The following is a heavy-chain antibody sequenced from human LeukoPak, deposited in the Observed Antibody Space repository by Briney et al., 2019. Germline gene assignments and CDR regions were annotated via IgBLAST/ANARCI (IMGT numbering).Heavy chain of an antibody. J-gene: IGHJ4*02. Sequence: GGSLRLSCAAFGFTFSSYAMHWVRQAPGKGLEWVAVISYDGSNKYYADSVKGRFTISRDNSKNTLYLQMNSLRAEDTAVYYCARGGSYWDIDYWGQGTLVTVSS. D-gene: IGHD1-26*01. CDR1: GFTFSSYA. V-gene: IGHV3-30-3*01. CDR2: ISYDGSNK. CDR3: ARGGSYWDIDY.